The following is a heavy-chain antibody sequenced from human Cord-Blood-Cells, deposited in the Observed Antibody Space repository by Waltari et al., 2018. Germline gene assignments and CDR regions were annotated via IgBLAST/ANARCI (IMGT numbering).Heavy chain of an antibody. CDR1: GGSISSSSYY. CDR3: ARHFLLGEYSSSSEYFQH. Sequence: QLQLQESGPGLVKPSETLSLNCTVSGGSISSSSYYWGWIRQPPGKGLEWIGSIYYSGSTYYTPSLKSRVTISVDTSKNQFSLKLSSVTAADTAVYYCARHFLLGEYSSSSEYFQHWGQGTLVTVSS. V-gene: IGHV4-39*01. J-gene: IGHJ1*01. D-gene: IGHD6-6*01. CDR2: IYYSGST.